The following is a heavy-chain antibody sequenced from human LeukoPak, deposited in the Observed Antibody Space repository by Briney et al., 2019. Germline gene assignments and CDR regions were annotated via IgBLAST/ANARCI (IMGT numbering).Heavy chain of an antibody. Sequence: GASVKVSCTASGYTFTGYYMHWGRQAPGQGLEWMGWINPNSGGTNYAPKFQGRVTMTRETSISTAYMELSRLRSDDTAVYYCARTKYSSSSVEDGMDVWGQGTTVTVSS. J-gene: IGHJ6*02. CDR2: INPNSGGT. CDR3: ARTKYSSSSVEDGMDV. CDR1: GYTFTGYY. V-gene: IGHV1-2*02. D-gene: IGHD6-13*01.